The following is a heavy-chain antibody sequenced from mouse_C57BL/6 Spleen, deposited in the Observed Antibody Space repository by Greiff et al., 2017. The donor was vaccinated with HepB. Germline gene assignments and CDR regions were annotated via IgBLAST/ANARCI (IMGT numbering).Heavy chain of an antibody. J-gene: IGHJ4*01. CDR2: IDPSDSET. CDR3: AREDYGSSYGAMDY. V-gene: IGHV1-52*01. D-gene: IGHD1-1*01. Sequence: QVQLQQPGAELVRSGSSVKLSCKASGYTFTSYWMHWVKQRPIQGLEWIGNIDPSDSETHYNQKFKDKATLTVDKSSSTAYMQLSSLTSEDSAVYYCAREDYGSSYGAMDYWGQGTSVTVSS. CDR1: GYTFTSYW.